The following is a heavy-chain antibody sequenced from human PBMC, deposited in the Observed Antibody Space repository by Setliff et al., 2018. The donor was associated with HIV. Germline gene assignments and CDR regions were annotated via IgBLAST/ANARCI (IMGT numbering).Heavy chain of an antibody. CDR3: ARVLHCTNGVCLDAFDI. D-gene: IGHD2-8*01. Sequence: ASVKVSCKASGYTFTGFYMHWVRQAPGQGLEWMGRINPNSGDTNYAQKFQGRVTMTRDTSISTAYMELSRLRSDDTAVYYCARVLHCTNGVCLDAFDIWGQGTMVTVSS. V-gene: IGHV1-2*06. J-gene: IGHJ3*02. CDR2: INPNSGDT. CDR1: GYTFTGFY.